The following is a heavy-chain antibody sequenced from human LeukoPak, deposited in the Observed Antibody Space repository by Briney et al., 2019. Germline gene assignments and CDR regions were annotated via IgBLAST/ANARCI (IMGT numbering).Heavy chain of an antibody. CDR3: ARDKVGFDP. D-gene: IGHD2-15*01. Sequence: GGSLRLSCAASGFTFSSYSMNWVRQAPGKGLEWVSYISSSSSTIYYADSVKGRFTISRDNAKNSLYLQMNSLRAEDTAVYYCARDKVGFDPWGQGTLVTVSS. J-gene: IGHJ5*02. CDR2: ISSSSSTI. V-gene: IGHV3-48*01. CDR1: GFTFSSYS.